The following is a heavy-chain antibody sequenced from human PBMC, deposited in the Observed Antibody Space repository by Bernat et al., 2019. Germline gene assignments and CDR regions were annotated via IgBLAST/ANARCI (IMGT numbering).Heavy chain of an antibody. D-gene: IGHD1-26*01. Sequence: EVQLVETGGGLIQPGGSLRLSCAASGFTVSSNYMSWVRQAPGKGLEWVSVISGSGGSTYYADSVKGRFTISRDNSKNTLYLQMNSLRAEDTAVYYCAKAPVGAPLWVDYWGQGTLVTVSS. V-gene: IGHV3-53*02. CDR3: AKAPVGAPLWVDY. CDR2: ISGSGGST. J-gene: IGHJ4*02. CDR1: GFTVSSNY.